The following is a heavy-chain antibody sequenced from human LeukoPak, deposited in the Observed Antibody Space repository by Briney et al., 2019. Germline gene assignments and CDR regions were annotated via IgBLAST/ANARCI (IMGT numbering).Heavy chain of an antibody. CDR1: GGSINSYY. CDR2: IYSSGST. J-gene: IGHJ2*01. D-gene: IGHD3-22*01. V-gene: IGHV4-4*07. CDR3: ARAFNYYDSSGTRWYFDL. Sequence: SETLSPTCSVSGGSINSYYWSWVRQPAGKGLEWIGRIYSSGSTNYSPSLKSRVTMSVDTSKNQFSLRLSSVTAADTAVYYCARAFNYYDSSGTRWYFDLWGRGTLVTVSS.